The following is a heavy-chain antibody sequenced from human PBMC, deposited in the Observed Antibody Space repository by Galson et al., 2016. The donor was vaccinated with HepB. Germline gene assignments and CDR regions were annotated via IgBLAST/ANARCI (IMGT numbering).Heavy chain of an antibody. D-gene: IGHD6-19*01. V-gene: IGHV3-23*01. CDR3: AKCSVYSTGWCNSLDP. J-gene: IGHJ5*02. Sequence: SLRLSCAVSELSIISSAMSWVRQAPGKGLEWVSSIRAGGGDTYYPDSVKGRFTTSRDMSKNTLYLQMGSLRAGDTALYYCAKCSVYSTGWCNSLDPWGQGTLVIVSS. CDR2: IRAGGGDT. CDR1: ELSIISSA.